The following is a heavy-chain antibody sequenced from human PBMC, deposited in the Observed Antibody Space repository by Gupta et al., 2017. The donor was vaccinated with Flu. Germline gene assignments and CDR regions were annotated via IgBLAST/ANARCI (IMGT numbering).Heavy chain of an antibody. CDR2: IAWDDDK. D-gene: IGHD3-16*01. V-gene: IGHV2-70*04. CDR3: ARDYDGHDY. CDR1: RFSLSPRGMR. Sequence: SKASCPAPVQPTQPLTLTCTLSRFSLSPRGMRVSWIRQPPGKALEWLARIAWDDDKFYSTSLKTRLTISKDTSKNQVVLRMTNMDPVDTATYYCARDYDGHDYWGQGTLVTVSS. J-gene: IGHJ4*02.